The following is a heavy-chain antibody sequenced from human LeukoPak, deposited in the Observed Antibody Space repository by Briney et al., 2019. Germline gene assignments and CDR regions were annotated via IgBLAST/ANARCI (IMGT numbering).Heavy chain of an antibody. D-gene: IGHD3-10*01. Sequence: GASVKVSCKASGYTFTDYYMHWVRQAPGQGLEWMGGIIPIFGTANYAQKLQGRVTITADESTSTAYMELSSLRSEDTAVYYCARAGLWFGELLSPFDYWGQGTLVTVSS. CDR2: IIPIFGTA. CDR3: ARAGLWFGELLSPFDY. CDR1: GYTFTDYY. V-gene: IGHV1-69*13. J-gene: IGHJ4*02.